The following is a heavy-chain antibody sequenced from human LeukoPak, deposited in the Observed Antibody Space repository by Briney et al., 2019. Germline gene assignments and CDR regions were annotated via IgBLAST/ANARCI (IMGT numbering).Heavy chain of an antibody. CDR1: RFTFNSYA. CDR2: IKQDGSKK. CDR3: TRVGYIDEGIDY. V-gene: IGHV3-7*04. D-gene: IGHD5-24*01. J-gene: IGHJ4*02. Sequence: GSLRLSCAASRFTFNSYAMSWVRQAPGKGLEWVANIKQDGSKKSYVDSVKGRFTISRDNAKNSLYLQMNSLRAEDTAIYYCTRVGYIDEGIDYWGQGTLVTVSS.